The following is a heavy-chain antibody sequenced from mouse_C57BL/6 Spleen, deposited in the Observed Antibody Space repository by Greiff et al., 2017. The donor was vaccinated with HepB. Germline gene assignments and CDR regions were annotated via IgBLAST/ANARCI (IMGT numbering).Heavy chain of an antibody. CDR1: GYTFTDYE. Sequence: LQESGAELVRPGASVTLSCKASGYTFTDYEMHWVKQTPVHGLEWIGAIDPETGGTAYNQKFKGKAILTADKSSSTAYMELRSLTSEDSAVYYCTRKGENWVLAWFAYWGQGTLVTVSA. J-gene: IGHJ3*01. CDR3: TRKGENWVLAWFAY. CDR2: IDPETGGT. V-gene: IGHV1-15*01. D-gene: IGHD4-1*01.